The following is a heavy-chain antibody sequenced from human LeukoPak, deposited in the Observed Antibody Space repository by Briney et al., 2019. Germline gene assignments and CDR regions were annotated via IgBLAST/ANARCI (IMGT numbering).Heavy chain of an antibody. J-gene: IGHJ5*02. Sequence: PSETLSLTCAVYGGSLSGYYWSWIRQPPGKGLEWIGEINHSGSTNYNPSLKSRVTISVDTSKNQFSLKLSSVTAADAAVYYCARVGRRGYSYGYNWFDPWGQGTLVTVSS. V-gene: IGHV4-34*01. D-gene: IGHD5-18*01. CDR2: INHSGST. CDR3: ARVGRRGYSYGYNWFDP. CDR1: GGSLSGYY.